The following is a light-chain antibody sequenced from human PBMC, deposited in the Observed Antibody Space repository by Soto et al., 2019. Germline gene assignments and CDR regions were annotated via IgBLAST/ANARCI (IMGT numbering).Light chain of an antibody. V-gene: IGKV3-15*01. Sequence: EIVVTQSPATLSVSPGERATLSCRASQSVGSNLAWYQQKPGQAPRLLIYGASTRTTAIPARFSGSGSGTEFTLTISSLQSEDFAVYYCQHYNNWPPYAFGQGTKLEIK. CDR1: QSVGSN. J-gene: IGKJ2*01. CDR3: QHYNNWPPYA. CDR2: GAS.